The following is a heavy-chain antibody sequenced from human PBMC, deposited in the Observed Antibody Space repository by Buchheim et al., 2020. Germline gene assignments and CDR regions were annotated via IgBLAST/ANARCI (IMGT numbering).Heavy chain of an antibody. J-gene: IGHJ6*02. CDR1: GFTFSDHS. CDR3: ARETRWLVRYYYYGMDV. CDR2: TRNKANSYTT. Sequence: EVQLVESGGGLVQPGGSLRLSCAASGFTFSDHSMDWVRQAPGKGLEWVGRTRNKANSYTTEYAASLKGRFTISRADSKNSLYLQMNSLKTEDTAVYYCARETRWLVRYYYYGMDVWGQGTT. D-gene: IGHD6-19*01. V-gene: IGHV3-72*01.